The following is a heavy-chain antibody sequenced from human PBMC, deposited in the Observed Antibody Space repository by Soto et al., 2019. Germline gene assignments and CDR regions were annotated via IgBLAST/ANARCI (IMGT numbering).Heavy chain of an antibody. D-gene: IGHD3-22*01. Sequence: GASVKVYCKASGYTFTSYAMHWVRQAPGQRLEWMGWINAGNGNTKYSQKFQGRVTITRDTSASTAYMELSSLRSEDTAAYYCARSGYHPPHYYFDYWGQGTLVTVSS. CDR3: ARSGYHPPHYYFDY. J-gene: IGHJ4*02. CDR1: GYTFTSYA. CDR2: INAGNGNT. V-gene: IGHV1-3*01.